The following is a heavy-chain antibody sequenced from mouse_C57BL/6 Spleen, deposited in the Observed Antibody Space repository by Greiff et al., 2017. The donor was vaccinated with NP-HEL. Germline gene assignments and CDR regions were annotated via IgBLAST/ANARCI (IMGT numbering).Heavy chain of an antibody. D-gene: IGHD2-14*01. CDR2: INPSSGYT. CDR1: GYTFTSYT. V-gene: IGHV1-4*01. Sequence: QVQLKQSGAELARPGASVKMSCKASGYTFTSYTMHWVKQRPGQGLEWIGYINPSSGYTKYNQKFKDKATLTADKSSSTAYMQLSSLTSEDSAVYYCASGVQALYWGQGTTLTVSS. J-gene: IGHJ2*01. CDR3: ASGVQALY.